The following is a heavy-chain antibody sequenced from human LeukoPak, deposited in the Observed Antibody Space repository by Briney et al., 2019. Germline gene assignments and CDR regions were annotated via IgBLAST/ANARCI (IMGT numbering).Heavy chain of an antibody. J-gene: IGHJ4*02. D-gene: IGHD5-24*01. CDR3: ARHSRDGYYFNY. CDR2: ISSSGRST. V-gene: IGHV3-48*03. CDR1: GFTFSNYE. Sequence: GGSLRLSYAASGFTFSNYEMNWVRQALGKGLEWVSYISSSGRSTFYADSVKGRFTISRDNAKKSLYLQMNSLGDEDTAVYYCARHSRDGYYFNYWGQGTLVTVSS.